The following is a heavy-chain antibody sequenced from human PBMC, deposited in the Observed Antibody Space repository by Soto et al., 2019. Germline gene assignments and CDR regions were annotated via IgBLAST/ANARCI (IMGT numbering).Heavy chain of an antibody. Sequence: QVQLVESGGGLVKPGGSLRLSCAASGFTFSDYYMSWIRQAPGRGLEWVSYISSDSSYTNYADSVKGRFTISRDNAKNSLYLQMNSLRAEDTAVYYCASEAYSSGWPYFHHWGQGTLLTVSS. V-gene: IGHV3-11*05. J-gene: IGHJ1*01. CDR3: ASEAYSSGWPYFHH. D-gene: IGHD6-19*01. CDR1: GFTFSDYY. CDR2: ISSDSSYT.